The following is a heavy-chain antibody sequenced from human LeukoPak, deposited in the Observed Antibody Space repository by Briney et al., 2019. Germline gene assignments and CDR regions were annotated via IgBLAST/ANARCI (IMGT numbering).Heavy chain of an antibody. D-gene: IGHD6-13*01. CDR2: IYHSGST. V-gene: IGHV4-4*02. J-gene: IGHJ4*02. CDR3: AREEGIAAAGALEY. Sequence: SETLSLTCAVSGGSISSSTWWTWVRQPPGKGLEWIGEIYHSGSTNYNPSLKSRVSISVDKSKNQFSLKLSSVTAADTAVYYCAREEGIAAAGALEYWGQGILVTVSS. CDR1: GGSISSSTW.